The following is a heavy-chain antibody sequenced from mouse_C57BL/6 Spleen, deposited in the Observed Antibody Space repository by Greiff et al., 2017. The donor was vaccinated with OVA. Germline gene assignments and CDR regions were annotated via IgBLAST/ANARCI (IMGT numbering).Heavy chain of an antibody. V-gene: IGHV1-80*01. J-gene: IGHJ4*01. D-gene: IGHD1-1*01. CDR3: ARSPTTVVATRGAMDY. CDR1: GYAFSSYW. CDR2: IYPGDGDT. Sequence: QVQLKESGAELVKPGASVKISCKASGYAFSSYWMNWVKQRPGKGLEWIGQIYPGDGDTNYNGKFKGKATLTADKSSSTAYMQLSSLTSEDSAVYFCARSPTTVVATRGAMDYWGQGTSVTVSS.